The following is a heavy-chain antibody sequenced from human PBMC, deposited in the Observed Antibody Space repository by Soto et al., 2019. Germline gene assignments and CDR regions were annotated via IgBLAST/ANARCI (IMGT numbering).Heavy chain of an antibody. CDR1: GFTFSSYA. D-gene: IGHD5-18*01. J-gene: IGHJ4*02. Sequence: GGSLRLSCAASGFTFSSYAMSWVRQAPGKGLEWVSAISGSGGSTYYADTVKGRFTISRDNSKNTLYLQMNSLRAEDATVYYCARLEVDTAMVDYWGQGTLVTVSS. CDR2: ISGSGGST. V-gene: IGHV3-23*01. CDR3: ARLEVDTAMVDY.